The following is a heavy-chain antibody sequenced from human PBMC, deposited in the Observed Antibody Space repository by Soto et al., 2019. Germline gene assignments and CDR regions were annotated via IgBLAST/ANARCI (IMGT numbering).Heavy chain of an antibody. J-gene: IGHJ3*01. D-gene: IGHD4-17*01. CDR2: IWYDGSKE. CDR1: GFTFSGFG. CDR3: ARGGGGSYGGNSAHYDV. V-gene: IGHV3-33*01. Sequence: QVHLVESGGGVVQPGTSLRLSCEASGFTFSGFGMHWVRQTPGKGLEWVAVIWYDGSKEYFADCVKGRFTISRDNSKNALYLQMNSLRAEDSAIYYWARGGGGSYGGNSAHYDVWGQGTLVTVSS.